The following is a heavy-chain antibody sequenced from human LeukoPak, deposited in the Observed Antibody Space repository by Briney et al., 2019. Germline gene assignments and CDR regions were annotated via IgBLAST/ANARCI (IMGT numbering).Heavy chain of an antibody. D-gene: IGHD2-2*02. CDR2: ISYDGSNK. J-gene: IGHJ6*02. CDR3: ARDLDLGYCSSTSCYIRGYYYYGMDV. Sequence: GGSLRLSCAASGFTFSSYAMHWVRQAPGKGLEWVAVISYDGSNKYYADSVKGRFTISRDNSKNTLYLQMNSLRAEDTAVYNCARDLDLGYCSSTSCYIRGYYYYGMDVWGQGTTVTVSS. CDR1: GFTFSSYA. V-gene: IGHV3-30-3*01.